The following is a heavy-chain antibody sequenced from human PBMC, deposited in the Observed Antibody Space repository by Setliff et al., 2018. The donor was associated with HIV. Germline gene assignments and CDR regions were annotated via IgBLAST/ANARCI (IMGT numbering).Heavy chain of an antibody. CDR1: GYSFSTYG. CDR3: ARAPRGDFWSGKDYFDY. V-gene: IGHV1-18*01. D-gene: IGHD3-3*01. J-gene: IGHJ4*02. CDR2: ISGYNANT. Sequence: ASVKVSCKASGYSFSTYGISWMRQAPGQGLEWLGWISGYNANTSYAQSLQGKVIMTTDTSTSTAYMEVRSLTSDDTAVYFCARAPRGDFWSGKDYFDYWGQGTLVTVSS.